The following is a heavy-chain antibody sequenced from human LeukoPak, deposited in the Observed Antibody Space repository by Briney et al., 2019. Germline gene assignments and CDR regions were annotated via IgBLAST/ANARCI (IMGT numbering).Heavy chain of an antibody. CDR2: IIPIFGTA. CDR1: GGTFSSYA. V-gene: IGHV1-69*13. CDR3: ASTGGVGATHDAFDI. Sequence: SVKVSCKASGGTFSSYAISWVRQAPGQGLEWMGGIIPIFGTANYAQKFQGRVTITADESTSTAYMELSSRRSEDTAVYYCASTGGVGATHDAFDIWGQGTMVTVSS. D-gene: IGHD1-26*01. J-gene: IGHJ3*02.